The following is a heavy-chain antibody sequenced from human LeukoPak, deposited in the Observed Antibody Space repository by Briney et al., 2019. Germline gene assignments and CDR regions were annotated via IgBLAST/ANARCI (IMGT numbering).Heavy chain of an antibody. CDR2: IYYSGST. CDR3: ARDPPYYYDSSGYYSSSDY. D-gene: IGHD3-22*01. V-gene: IGHV4-39*07. CDR1: GGSISSSSYY. Sequence: SETLSLTCTVSGGSISSSSYYWGWIRQPPGKGLEWIGSIYYSGSTYYNPSLKSRVTISVDTSKNQFSLKLSSVTAADTAVYYCARDPPYYYDSSGYYSSSDYWGQGTLVTVSS. J-gene: IGHJ4*02.